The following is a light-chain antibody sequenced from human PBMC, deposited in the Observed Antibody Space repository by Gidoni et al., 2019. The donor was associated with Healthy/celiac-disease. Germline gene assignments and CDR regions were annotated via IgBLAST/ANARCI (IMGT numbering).Light chain of an antibody. J-gene: IGKJ2*01. CDR2: EAS. V-gene: IGKV3-11*01. CDR1: QSVSSY. Sequence: EIVLTQSPATLSLSPGERATLSCRASQSVSSYLAWYQQKPGQAPRLLIYEASNRATGIPARFSGSGSGTDFTLTISSLEPEDFAVYYCQQRSNWPPLMYTFGQGTKLEIK. CDR3: QQRSNWPPLMYT.